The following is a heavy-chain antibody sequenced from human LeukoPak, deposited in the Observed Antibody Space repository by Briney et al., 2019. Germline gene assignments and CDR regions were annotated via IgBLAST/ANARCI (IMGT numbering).Heavy chain of an antibody. CDR2: MNSDGTTT. CDR1: GFSSSDYW. V-gene: IGHV3-74*01. CDR3: ARGRGPYGRFDP. J-gene: IGHJ5*02. Sequence: GGSLRLSCAASGFSSSDYWMHWVRHAPGKGLVWVSRMNSDGTTTNYADSVKGRFTISRDNAKNTLYLQMNSLRAEDTAVYYCARGRGPYGRFDPWGQGTLVTVSS. D-gene: IGHD3-10*01.